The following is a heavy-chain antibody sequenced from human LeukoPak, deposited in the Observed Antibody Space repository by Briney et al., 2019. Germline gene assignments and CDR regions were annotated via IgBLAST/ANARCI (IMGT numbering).Heavy chain of an antibody. V-gene: IGHV3-23*01. D-gene: IGHD2-15*01. J-gene: IGHJ4*02. Sequence: ETLSLTCAVYGESFSGHYWSWIRQSPGKGLEWVSSVDPTGDTTYYADSVKGRFTISRDNSKNTVYLLMNSLRAEDTALYYCAKDFRLLRDGWGQGTLVTVSS. CDR1: GESFSGHY. CDR2: VDPTGDTT. CDR3: AKDFRLLRDG.